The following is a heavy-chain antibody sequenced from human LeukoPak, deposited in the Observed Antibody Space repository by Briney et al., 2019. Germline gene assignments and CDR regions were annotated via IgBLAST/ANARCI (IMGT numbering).Heavy chain of an antibody. J-gene: IGHJ4*02. CDR3: ARSTAGLDY. D-gene: IGHD5-18*01. Sequence: GGSLRLSCPASGFTFSNYWMSWVRQAPGKGLEWVANIKPDGSEKYYVDSVKGRFTISKDNTKNSLYLQMNSLRVEDTAMYYCARSTAGLDYWGQGTLVTVS. V-gene: IGHV3-7*01. CDR1: GFTFSNYW. CDR2: IKPDGSEK.